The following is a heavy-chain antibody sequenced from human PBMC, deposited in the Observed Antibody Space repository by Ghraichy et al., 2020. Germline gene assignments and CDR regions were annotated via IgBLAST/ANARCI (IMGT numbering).Heavy chain of an antibody. CDR1: GFTFSSYS. V-gene: IGHV3-21*01. J-gene: IGHJ4*02. D-gene: IGHD6-6*01. Sequence: GGSLRLSCAASGFTFSSYSMNWVRQAPGKGLEWVSSISSSSSYIYYADSVKGRFTISRDNAKNSLYLQMNSLRAEDTAVYYCARDVQSSSLKYYFDYWGQGTLVTVSS. CDR2: ISSSSSYI. CDR3: ARDVQSSSLKYYFDY.